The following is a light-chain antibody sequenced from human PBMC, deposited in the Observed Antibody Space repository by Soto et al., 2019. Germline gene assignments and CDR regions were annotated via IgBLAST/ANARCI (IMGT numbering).Light chain of an antibody. CDR3: QSYDSILGFV. J-gene: IGLJ1*01. CDR1: SSNIGADYD. CDR2: SNI. V-gene: IGLV1-40*01. Sequence: QSVLTQPPSVSGAPGQRVTFSCIGSSSNIGADYDVHWYQQLPGTAPKLLIYSNINRPSGVPDRFSGSKSGAAAALAITVLQAEDDADYYGQSYDSILGFVFGTGTKVTVL.